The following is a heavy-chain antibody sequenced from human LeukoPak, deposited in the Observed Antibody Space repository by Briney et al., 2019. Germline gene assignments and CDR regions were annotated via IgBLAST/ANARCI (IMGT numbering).Heavy chain of an antibody. V-gene: IGHV4-59*08. D-gene: IGHD1-7*01. Sequence: SETLSLTCTVSGGSISPYYWNWIRQPPGKLLEWIGHIYYSGSPAYNPSLKSRVTMSVDMSKNQLSLEVSSVTAADTAVYYCARGSSGNAWNYSYWGQGTLVTVSS. CDR2: IYYSGSP. CDR3: ARGSSGNAWNYSY. CDR1: GGSISPYY. J-gene: IGHJ4*02.